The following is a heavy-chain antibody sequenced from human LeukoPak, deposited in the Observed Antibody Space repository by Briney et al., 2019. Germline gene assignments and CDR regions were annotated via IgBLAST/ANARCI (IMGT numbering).Heavy chain of an antibody. CDR2: ISSSSTYI. J-gene: IGHJ3*01. Sequence: GGSLRLSCVASGFPFRSFSMNWVRQAPGKGLEWVSSISSSSTYIYYADSVKGRFTISRDNAKNSLYLQMNSLRVEDTAVYYCARVATPGGAFDLWGQGTMVTVSS. D-gene: IGHD5-12*01. V-gene: IGHV3-21*01. CDR3: ARVATPGGAFDL. CDR1: GFPFRSFS.